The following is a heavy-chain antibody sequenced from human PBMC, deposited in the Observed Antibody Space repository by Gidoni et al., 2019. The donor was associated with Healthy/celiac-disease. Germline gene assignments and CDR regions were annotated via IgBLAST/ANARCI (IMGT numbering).Heavy chain of an antibody. J-gene: IGHJ6*03. CDR3: ARDSYYYYMDV. CDR2: ISSSSSTI. Sequence: GKGLEWVSYISSSSSTIYYADSVKGRFTISRDNAKNSLYLQMNSLGAEDTAVYYCARDSYYYYMDVWGKGTTVIVSS. V-gene: IGHV3-48*01.